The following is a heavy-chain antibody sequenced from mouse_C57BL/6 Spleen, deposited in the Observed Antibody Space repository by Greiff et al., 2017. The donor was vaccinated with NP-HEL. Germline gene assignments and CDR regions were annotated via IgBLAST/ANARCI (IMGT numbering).Heavy chain of an antibody. CDR3: ARSLYYYGSSRYFDV. Sequence: VQLQQPGAELVKPGASVKLSCKASGYTFTSYWMQWVKQRPGQGLEWIGEIDPSDSYTNYNQKFKGKATLTVDTSSSTAYMQLSSLTSEDSAVYYCARSLYYYGSSRYFDVWGTGTTVTVSS. D-gene: IGHD1-1*01. V-gene: IGHV1-50*01. CDR1: GYTFTSYW. CDR2: IDPSDSYT. J-gene: IGHJ1*03.